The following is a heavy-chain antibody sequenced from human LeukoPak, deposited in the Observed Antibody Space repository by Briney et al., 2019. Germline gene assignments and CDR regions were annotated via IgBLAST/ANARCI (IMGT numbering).Heavy chain of an antibody. V-gene: IGHV1-69*05. CDR1: GGTFSSYA. CDR3: ARGRGIQLWLDY. Sequence: SVKVSCKASGGTFSSYAISWVRQAPGQGLEWMGRIIPIFGTANYAQKFQGRVTITTDESTGTAYMELSSLRSEDTAVYYCARGRGIQLWLDYWGQGTLVTVSS. D-gene: IGHD5-18*01. CDR2: IIPIFGTA. J-gene: IGHJ4*02.